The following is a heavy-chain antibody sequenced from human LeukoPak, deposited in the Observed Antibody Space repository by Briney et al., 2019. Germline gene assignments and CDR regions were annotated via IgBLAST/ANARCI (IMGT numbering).Heavy chain of an antibody. V-gene: IGHV4-4*07. CDR3: ARDSVTTSHDAFDI. CDR2: ISTTGST. Sequence: SETLSLTCTVSGGSISSYYWSWIRQPAGKGLEWIGRISTTGSTNYNPSLKSRVTMSVDTSKNQFSLKLSSVTAADTAVYYCARDSVTTSHDAFDIWGQGTMVTVSS. J-gene: IGHJ3*02. D-gene: IGHD4-11*01. CDR1: GGSISSYY.